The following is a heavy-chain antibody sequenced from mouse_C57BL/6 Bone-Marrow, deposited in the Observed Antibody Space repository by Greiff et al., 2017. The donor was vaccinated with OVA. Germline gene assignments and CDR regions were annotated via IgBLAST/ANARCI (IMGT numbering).Heavy chain of an antibody. Sequence: EVQLQQSGPELVKPGASVKISCKASGYTFTDYYMNWVKQSHGKSLEWIGDINPNNGGTSYNQKFKGKATLTVDKSSSTAYMELRSLTSEDSAVYYCARSYYGSSQYYYAMDYWGQGTSVTVSS. D-gene: IGHD1-1*01. J-gene: IGHJ4*01. CDR2: INPNNGGT. CDR1: GYTFTDYY. CDR3: ARSYYGSSQYYYAMDY. V-gene: IGHV1-26*01.